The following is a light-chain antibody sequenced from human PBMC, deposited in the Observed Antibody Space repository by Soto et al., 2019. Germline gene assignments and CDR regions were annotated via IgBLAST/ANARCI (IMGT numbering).Light chain of an antibody. V-gene: IGKV3-20*01. CDR2: GAS. Sequence: EFVLTQSPGTLSLSPGESATLXXRTSQSVSSSYLAWYQQKPGQAPRPXXYGASSRATGIPDRFSGSGSGTDFTLTISRLEPEDFAVYYCQQYGSSPTWTFGQGTKVDIK. CDR1: QSVSSSY. J-gene: IGKJ1*01. CDR3: QQYGSSPTWT.